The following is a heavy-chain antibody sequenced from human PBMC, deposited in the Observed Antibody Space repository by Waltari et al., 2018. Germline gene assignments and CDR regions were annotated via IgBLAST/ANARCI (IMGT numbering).Heavy chain of an antibody. Sequence: QVQLQQWGAGLLKPSETLSLTCAVYGGSFSGYYWSWIRQPPGKGLEWFGEINHSGSTNDNPSLKSRVTISVDTSKNQFSLKLSSVTAADTAVYYCARWGSGWYYFDYWGQGTLVTVSS. D-gene: IGHD6-19*01. CDR1: GGSFSGYY. CDR3: ARWGSGWYYFDY. V-gene: IGHV4-34*01. J-gene: IGHJ4*02. CDR2: INHSGST.